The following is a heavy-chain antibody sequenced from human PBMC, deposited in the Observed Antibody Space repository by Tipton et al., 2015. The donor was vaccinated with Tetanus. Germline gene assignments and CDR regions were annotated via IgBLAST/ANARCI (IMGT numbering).Heavy chain of an antibody. J-gene: IGHJ6*02. CDR2: IFHSGSP. CDR3: ARERSGFNVGHLDV. CDR1: GASISSAA. V-gene: IGHV4-30-2*01. Sequence: TLSLTCDVSGASISSAAWTWIRQPSGKGLEWIDHIFHSGSPNYNPSLKSRVSMSVDKSRKEVSLKLQSVTAADTAVYFCARERSGFNVGHLDVWGQGTTVTVSS. D-gene: IGHD3-3*01.